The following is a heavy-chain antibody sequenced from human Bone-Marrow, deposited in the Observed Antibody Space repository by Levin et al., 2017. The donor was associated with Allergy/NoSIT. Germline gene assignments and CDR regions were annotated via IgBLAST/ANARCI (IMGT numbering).Heavy chain of an antibody. D-gene: IGHD2-21*01. CDR2: INSAGDGI. V-gene: IGHV3-74*01. CDR3: ARHVVADGSFDY. Sequence: PGGSLRLSCEASGFPFSDYWMHWVRQAPGKGLVWVARINSAGDGINYADSVEGRFTISRDNAKATLYLQMNSLGVEDTAVYYCARHVVADGSFDYWGQGTLVAVSS. J-gene: IGHJ4*02. CDR1: GFPFSDYW.